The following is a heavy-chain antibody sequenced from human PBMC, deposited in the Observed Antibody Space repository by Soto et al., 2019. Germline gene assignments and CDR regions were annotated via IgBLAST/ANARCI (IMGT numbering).Heavy chain of an antibody. J-gene: IGHJ4*02. CDR3: ARDRTLYDTSGLAFDY. D-gene: IGHD3-22*01. CDR1: GYTFSNDG. Sequence: GASVKVSCKASGYTFSNDGISWVRQAPGQGLEWMGWISAYNGNTNYAQKLQGRVTMTTDTSTSTANMELRSLRSDDTAVYYCARDRTLYDTSGLAFDYWGQGTLVTVSS. CDR2: ISAYNGNT. V-gene: IGHV1-18*01.